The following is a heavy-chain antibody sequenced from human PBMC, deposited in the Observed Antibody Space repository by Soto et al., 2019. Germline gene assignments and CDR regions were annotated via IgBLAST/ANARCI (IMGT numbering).Heavy chain of an antibody. CDR3: ARGRLAARHYWFDP. CDR1: GGSFSGYY. CDR2: INHSGST. Sequence: QVQLQQWGAGLLKPSETLSLTCAVYGGSFSGYYWSWIRQPPGKGLEWIGEINHSGSTNYNPSLKSLVTISVDTSKNQFSLKLSSVTAADTAVYYCARGRLAARHYWFDPWGQGTLVTVSS. J-gene: IGHJ5*02. V-gene: IGHV4-34*01. D-gene: IGHD6-6*01.